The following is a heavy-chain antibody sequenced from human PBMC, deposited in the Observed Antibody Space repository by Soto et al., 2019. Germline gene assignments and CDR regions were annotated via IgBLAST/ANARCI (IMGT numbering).Heavy chain of an antibody. D-gene: IGHD4-17*01. J-gene: IGHJ4*02. V-gene: IGHV4-59*01. CDR1: GGSISDYF. Sequence: ASETLSLTCVVSGGSISDYFWSWIRQPPGKGLEWIGNIYYRGSTNYNPSLTSRVTISVDTSKNQFSLKLSSVTAADTAVYYCTRQRSYGDYFDYWGQGALVTVSS. CDR2: IYYRGST. CDR3: TRQRSYGDYFDY.